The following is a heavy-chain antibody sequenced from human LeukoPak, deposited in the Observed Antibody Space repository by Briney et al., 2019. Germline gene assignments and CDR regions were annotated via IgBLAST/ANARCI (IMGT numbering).Heavy chain of an antibody. CDR2: IYHSGST. J-gene: IGHJ3*02. Sequence: PSETLSLTCTVSGYSISSGYYWGWIRQPPGKGLEWIGSIYHSGSTYYNPSLKSRVTISVDTSRNQFSLKLSSVTAADTAVYYCARTSYDSSGYSSFNIWGQGTMVTVSS. CDR1: GYSISSGYY. CDR3: ARTSYDSSGYSSFNI. V-gene: IGHV4-38-2*02. D-gene: IGHD3-22*01.